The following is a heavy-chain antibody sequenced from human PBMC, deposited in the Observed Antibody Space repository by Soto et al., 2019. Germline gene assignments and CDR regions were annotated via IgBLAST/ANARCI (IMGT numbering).Heavy chain of an antibody. Sequence: GGSLRLSCAASGFTFRTFAMHWVRQAPGKGLEWVAVISNDGSIRYFLDSVKGRFTISRDNSNNTLSLQMDSLRAEDTAVYYCARDKKPFNWSPSTLKSYYYGMDVWGQGTTVTVSS. D-gene: IGHD1-1*01. CDR2: ISNDGSIR. J-gene: IGHJ6*02. CDR1: GFTFRTFA. V-gene: IGHV3-30-3*01. CDR3: ARDKKPFNWSPSTLKSYYYGMDV.